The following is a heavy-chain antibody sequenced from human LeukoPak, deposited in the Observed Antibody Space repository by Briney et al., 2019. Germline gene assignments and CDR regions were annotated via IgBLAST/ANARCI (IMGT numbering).Heavy chain of an antibody. CDR1: GYTFTGYY. J-gene: IGHJ4*02. D-gene: IGHD2-8*01. V-gene: IGHV7-4-1*02. Sequence: GASVKVSCKASGYTFTGYYMHWVRQAPGQGLEWMGWINTNTGNPTYAQGFTGRFVFSLDTSVSTAYLQISSLKAEDTAVYYCARFRGVSPNYYFDYWGQGTLVTVSS. CDR2: INTNTGNP. CDR3: ARFRGVSPNYYFDY.